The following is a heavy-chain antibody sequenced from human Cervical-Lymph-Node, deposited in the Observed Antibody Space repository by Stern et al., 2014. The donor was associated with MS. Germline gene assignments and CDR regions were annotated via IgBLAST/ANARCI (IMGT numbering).Heavy chain of an antibody. J-gene: IGHJ4*02. V-gene: IGHV1-2*06. D-gene: IGHD5-24*01. Sequence: QVQLMQSGAEVKKPGASVKVPCKASGYTFTDYYINWVRQAPGQGLEWVGRLNLAGSTNYAQKLQGRVTLTRATSISTAYMELSRLTSDDTAMYYCARDNHGFACDYWGQGSLVTVSS. CDR1: GYTFTDYY. CDR3: ARDNHGFACDY. CDR2: LNLAGST.